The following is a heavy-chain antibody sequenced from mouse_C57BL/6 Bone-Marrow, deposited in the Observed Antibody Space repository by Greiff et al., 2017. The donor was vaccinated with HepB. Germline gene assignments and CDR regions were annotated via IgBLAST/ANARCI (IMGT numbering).Heavy chain of an antibody. CDR1: GYAFSSSW. Sequence: VKLQESGPELVKPGASVKISCKASGYAFSSSWMNWVKQRPGKGLEWIGRIYPGDGDTNYNGKFKGKATLTADKSSSTAYMQLSSLTSEDSAVYVCARGSYLYYAMDYWGQGTSVTVSS. CDR2: IYPGDGDT. J-gene: IGHJ4*01. CDR3: ARGSYLYYAMDY. D-gene: IGHD1-1*02. V-gene: IGHV1-82*01.